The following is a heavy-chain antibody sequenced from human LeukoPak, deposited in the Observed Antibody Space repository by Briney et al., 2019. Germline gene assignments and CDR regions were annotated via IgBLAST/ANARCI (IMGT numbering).Heavy chain of an antibody. CDR3: VKDRIRGDSF. Sequence: GGSPRLSCAASGFTFSSFDMTWVRQAPGRRLEWVSGISVTGNVTYYIDSVKGRFTISRDDSKSVLYLQMDSLRADDTAVYYCVKDRIRGDSFWGQGTLVSVSS. CDR1: GFTFSSFD. J-gene: IGHJ4*02. V-gene: IGHV3-23*01. D-gene: IGHD3-16*01. CDR2: ISVTGNVT.